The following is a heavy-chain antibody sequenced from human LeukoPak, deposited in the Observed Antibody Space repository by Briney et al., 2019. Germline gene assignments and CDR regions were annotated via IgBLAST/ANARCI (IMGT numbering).Heavy chain of an antibody. CDR3: AKEVASMVLGS. CDR2: IWYDGSNK. D-gene: IGHD3-10*01. J-gene: IGHJ5*02. CDR1: GYTFSSYG. V-gene: IGHV3-33*06. Sequence: PGRSLRLSCAASGYTFSSYGMHWVRQAPGKGLERVAVIWYDGSNKYYADSVKGRFTISRDNSKNTLYLQMNSLRAEDTAVYYCAKEVASMVLGSWGQGTLVTVSS.